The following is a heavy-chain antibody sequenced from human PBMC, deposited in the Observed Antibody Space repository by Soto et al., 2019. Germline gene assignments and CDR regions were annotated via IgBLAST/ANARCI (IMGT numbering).Heavy chain of an antibody. CDR3: ARGATYGSGSHIDY. CDR2: IYSGGST. J-gene: IGHJ4*02. D-gene: IGHD3-10*01. Sequence: EVQLVESGGGLVQPGGSLRLSCAASGFTVSSNYMSWVRQAPGKGLEWVSVIYSGGSTYYADSVKGRFTISRDNSTNTLYLQMNSLRAEDTAVYYCARGATYGSGSHIDYWGQGTLVTVSS. V-gene: IGHV3-66*01. CDR1: GFTVSSNY.